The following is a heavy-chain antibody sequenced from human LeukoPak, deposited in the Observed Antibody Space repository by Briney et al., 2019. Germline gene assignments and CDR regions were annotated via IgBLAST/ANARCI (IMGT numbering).Heavy chain of an antibody. V-gene: IGHV1-2*02. D-gene: IGHD2/OR15-2a*01. Sequence: GASVKVSCKASGYTFTGYYMHWVRQAPGQGLEWMGWINPNSGGTNYAQKFQGRVTMTRDTSISTAYMELSRLRSEDTAVYYCARSFYDLLATFDYWGQGTLVTVSS. CDR3: ARSFYDLLATFDY. J-gene: IGHJ4*02. CDR2: INPNSGGT. CDR1: GYTFTGYY.